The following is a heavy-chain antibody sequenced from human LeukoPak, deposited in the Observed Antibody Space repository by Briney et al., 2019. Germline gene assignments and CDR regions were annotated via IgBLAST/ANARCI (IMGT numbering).Heavy chain of an antibody. J-gene: IGHJ6*04. CDR3: ARCTMVRGVPKYYYYGMDV. D-gene: IGHD3-10*01. Sequence: PSETLSLTCGVYGGSFSGYYWSWIRQPPGKGLEWIGEINHSGSTNYNPSLKSRVTISVDTSKNQFSLKLSSVTAADTAVYYCARCTMVRGVPKYYYYGMDVWGKGTTVTVSS. CDR1: GGSFSGYY. CDR2: INHSGST. V-gene: IGHV4-34*01.